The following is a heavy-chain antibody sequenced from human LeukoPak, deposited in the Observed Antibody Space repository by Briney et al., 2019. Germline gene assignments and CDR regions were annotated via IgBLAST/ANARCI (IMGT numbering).Heavy chain of an antibody. CDR2: IYYSGST. J-gene: IGHJ4*02. CDR3: ARNLGSGWYYDY. CDR1: GGSISSYY. V-gene: IGHV4-59*08. D-gene: IGHD6-19*01. Sequence: KTSETLSLTCTVSGGSISSYYWSWIRQPPGKGLEWIGYIYYSGSTNYNPSLRSRVTISVDTSKNQFSLKLSSVTAADTAVYYCARNLGSGWYYDYWGQGILVTVSS.